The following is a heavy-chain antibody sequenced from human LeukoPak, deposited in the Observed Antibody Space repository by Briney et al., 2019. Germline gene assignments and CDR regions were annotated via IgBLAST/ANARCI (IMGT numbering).Heavy chain of an antibody. CDR2: ISWNSGAI. CDR3: AKDTTRNYYDSSGYLLGDAFDI. D-gene: IGHD3-22*01. CDR1: GFAFHDYA. V-gene: IGHV3-9*01. Sequence: PGGSLRLSCSASGFAFHDYAMHWVRQAPGKGLEWVSGISWNSGAIGYADSVKGRFTVSRDNAKNSLYLQMNSLRAEDTALYYCAKDTTRNYYDSSGYLLGDAFDIWGQGTMVTVSS. J-gene: IGHJ3*02.